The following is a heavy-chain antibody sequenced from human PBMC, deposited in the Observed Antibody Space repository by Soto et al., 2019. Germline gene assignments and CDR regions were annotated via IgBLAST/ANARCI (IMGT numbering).Heavy chain of an antibody. CDR3: ARDGVGATVYSRYLDY. J-gene: IGHJ4*02. CDR2: MNPNSGNT. CDR1: GYTFTSYD. D-gene: IGHD1-26*01. V-gene: IGHV1-8*01. Sequence: ASVKVSCKASGYTFTSYDINWVRQATGQGLEWMGWMNPNSGNTGYAQKFQGRVTMTRNTSISTAYMELSSLRSEDTAVYYCARDGVGATVYSRYLDYWGQGALVTVSS.